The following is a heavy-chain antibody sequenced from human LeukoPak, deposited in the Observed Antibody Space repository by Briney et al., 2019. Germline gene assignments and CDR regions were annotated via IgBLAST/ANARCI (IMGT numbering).Heavy chain of an antibody. CDR1: SGSISNSNYH. Sequence: SETLSLTCTVSSGSISNSNYHWGWIRQPPGKGLEWIGSIYYSGSTYYNPSLKSRVTISVDASKNQFSLKLSSVTAADTAVYYCALFPLYGSGSPFDYWGQGTLVTVSS. CDR2: IYYSGST. D-gene: IGHD3-10*01. CDR3: ALFPLYGSGSPFDY. J-gene: IGHJ4*02. V-gene: IGHV4-39*07.